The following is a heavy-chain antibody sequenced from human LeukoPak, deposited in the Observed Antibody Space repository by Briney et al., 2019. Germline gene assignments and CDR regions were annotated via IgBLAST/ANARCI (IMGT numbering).Heavy chain of an antibody. CDR3: ARDFNSAFDY. CDR2: IYFSGNT. D-gene: IGHD3-10*01. CDR1: GGSISSYY. Sequence: SETLSLTCTVSGGSISSYYWSWIRQPPGKGLEWIGSIYFSGNTNYNPSLKSRVTISTDTSKNQFSLKLSSVTAADTAVYYCARDFNSAFDYWGQGTLVTVSS. V-gene: IGHV4-59*12. J-gene: IGHJ4*02.